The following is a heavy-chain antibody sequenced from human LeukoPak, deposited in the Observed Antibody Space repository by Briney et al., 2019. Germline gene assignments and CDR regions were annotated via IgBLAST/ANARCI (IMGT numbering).Heavy chain of an antibody. CDR3: AKAAAGSQHSYYYYYYLDV. Sequence: ASVKVSCKASGYTFTSYYMHWVRQAPGQGLEWMGIINPSGGSTNYAQKFQGRVTMTRDTSISTAYMELSRLRSDDTAVYYCAKAAAGSQHSYYYYYYLDVWGTGTTVTISS. D-gene: IGHD6-13*01. CDR2: INPSGGST. V-gene: IGHV1-2*02. CDR1: GYTFTSYY. J-gene: IGHJ6*03.